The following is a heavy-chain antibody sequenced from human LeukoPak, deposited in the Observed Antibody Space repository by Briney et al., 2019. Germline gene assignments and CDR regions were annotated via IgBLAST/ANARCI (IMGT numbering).Heavy chain of an antibody. CDR1: GGTFSSYA. J-gene: IGHJ4*02. CDR3: ARLEIAVAGPDY. CDR2: IIPIFGTA. Sequence: ASVKVSCKASGGTFSSYAISWVRQAPGQGLEWMGGIIPIFGTANYAQKFQGRVTITTDESTSTAYMELSSLRSEDTAVYYCARLEIAVAGPDYWGQGTLVTASS. D-gene: IGHD6-19*01. V-gene: IGHV1-69*05.